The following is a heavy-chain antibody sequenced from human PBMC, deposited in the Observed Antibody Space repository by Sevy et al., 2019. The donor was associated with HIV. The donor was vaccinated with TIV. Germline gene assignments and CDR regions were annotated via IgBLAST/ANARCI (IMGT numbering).Heavy chain of an antibody. CDR1: GFTFSNAW. V-gene: IGHV3-15*01. CDR3: TTDSHYYDSSGYYYSDY. Sequence: GGSLRLSCAASGFTFSNAWMSWVRQAPGKGLEWVGRIKSKNDGGTTDYAAPVKGRFTISRDDSKNTLYLQMNSLKTEDTAVYYCTTDSHYYDSSGYYYSDYWGQGTLVTVSS. J-gene: IGHJ4*02. D-gene: IGHD3-22*01. CDR2: IKSKNDGGTT.